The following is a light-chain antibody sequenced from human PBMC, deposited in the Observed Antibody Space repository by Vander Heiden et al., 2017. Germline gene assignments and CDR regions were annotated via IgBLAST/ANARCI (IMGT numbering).Light chain of an antibody. Sequence: SYELTQPPSVSVSPGQTARITCSGDALPKQYAYWYQQKPGQAPVLVIDKDSERPSGIPERVSGSSSGTTVTLTISGVQAEDEADYYGQSADSSGTSVVFGGGTKLTVL. CDR2: KDS. CDR1: ALPKQY. V-gene: IGLV3-25*03. J-gene: IGLJ2*01. CDR3: QSADSSGTSVV.